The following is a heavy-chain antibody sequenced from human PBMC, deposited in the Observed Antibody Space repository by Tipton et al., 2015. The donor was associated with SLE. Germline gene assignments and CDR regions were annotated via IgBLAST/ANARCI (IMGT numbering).Heavy chain of an antibody. CDR3: VRGGDWNYWAYFEY. CDR2: IYTSGST. V-gene: IGHV4-4*09. J-gene: IGHJ4*02. D-gene: IGHD1-7*01. CDR1: GGSISSYY. Sequence: GLVKPSETLSLTCTVSGGSISSYYWSWIRQPPGKGLEWIGNIYTSGSTNYNPSLKSRVTISVDTSKNLFSLKLTSVTAADTAVYYCVRGGDWNYWAYFEYWGQGTLVTVSS.